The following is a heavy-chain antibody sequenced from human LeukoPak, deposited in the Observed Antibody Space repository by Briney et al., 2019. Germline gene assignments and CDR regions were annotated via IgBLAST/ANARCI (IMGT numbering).Heavy chain of an antibody. D-gene: IGHD2-15*01. Sequence: TGGSLRLSCAASGFTFSRYEMSWVRQAPGKGLEWVSYISNSGNAKYYAGSVKGRFTISRDSAKNSLYLQMNSLRAEDTAVYYCAREAAPVLAAQPDAFDIWGQGTMVTVSS. CDR3: AREAAPVLAAQPDAFDI. CDR1: GFTFSRYE. CDR2: ISNSGNAK. J-gene: IGHJ3*02. V-gene: IGHV3-48*03.